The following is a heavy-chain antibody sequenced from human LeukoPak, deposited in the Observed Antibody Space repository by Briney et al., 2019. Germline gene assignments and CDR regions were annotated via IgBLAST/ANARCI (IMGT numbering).Heavy chain of an antibody. CDR2: IYYSGST. V-gene: IGHV4-39*01. J-gene: IGHJ4*02. CDR1: GGSISNSIYY. Sequence: SETLSLTCSVSGGSISNSIYYWTWIRQPPGKGLEWIGSIYYSGSTYYNPSLKSRVTISVDTSKNQFSLKLSSVTAADTAVYYCARRNVLMVYAIDYWGQGTLVTVSS. CDR3: ARRNVLMVYAIDY. D-gene: IGHD2-8*01.